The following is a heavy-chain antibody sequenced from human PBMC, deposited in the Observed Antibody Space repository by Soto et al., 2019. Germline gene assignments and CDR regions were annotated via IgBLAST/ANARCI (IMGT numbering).Heavy chain of an antibody. J-gene: IGHJ4*02. CDR1: GFSFSISP. CDR2: ISYDGTNK. Sequence: GGSLRLSCAASGFSFSISPMHWVRQAPGKGPEWVALISYDGTNKFYADSVKGRFTISRDNSKSTLYLQVDSLRPEDAAVYYCARDPKTSGGQHWAFNYFDSWGQGTLVTVLL. CDR3: ARDPKTSGGQHWAFNYFDS. V-gene: IGHV3-30-3*01. D-gene: IGHD7-27*01.